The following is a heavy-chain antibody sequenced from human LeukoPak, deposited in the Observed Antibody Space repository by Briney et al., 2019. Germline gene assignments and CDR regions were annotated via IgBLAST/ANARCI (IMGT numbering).Heavy chain of an antibody. J-gene: IGHJ4*02. V-gene: IGHV4-39*07. CDR2: IYYSGTT. D-gene: IGHD5-18*01. CDR3: ASRDTAMGPFDY. CDR1: GGSISSSSDY. Sequence: SETLSLTCTVSGGSISSSSDYWGWIRQPPGKGLEWIGSIYYSGTTYYNPSLKSRVTISVDTSKNQFSLKLSSVTAADTAMYYCASRDTAMGPFDYWGQGTLVTVSS.